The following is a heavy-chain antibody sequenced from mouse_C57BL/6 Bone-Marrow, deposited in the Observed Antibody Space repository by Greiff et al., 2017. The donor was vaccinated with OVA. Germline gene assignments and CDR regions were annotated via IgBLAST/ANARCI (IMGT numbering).Heavy chain of an antibody. CDR2: IDPSDSYT. CDR1: GYTFTSYW. Sequence: VQLQQPGAELVMPGASVKLSCKASGYTFTSYWMHWVKQRPGQGLEWIGEIDPSDSYTNYNQKFKGKSTLTVDKSSSTAYMQRSSLTSEDSAVYYCARDYGSRGAMDYWGQGTSVTVSS. CDR3: ARDYGSRGAMDY. V-gene: IGHV1-69*01. J-gene: IGHJ4*01. D-gene: IGHD1-1*01.